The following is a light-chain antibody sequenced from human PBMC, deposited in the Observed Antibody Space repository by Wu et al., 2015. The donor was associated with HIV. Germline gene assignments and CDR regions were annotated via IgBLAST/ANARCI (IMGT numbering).Light chain of an antibody. V-gene: IGKV1-39*01. CDR3: LQYNSYPRT. CDR2: AAS. Sequence: DIQMTQSPSSLSASVGDRVTITCRASQSISSYLNWYHQKPGKAPKLLIYAASSLQSGVPSRFSGSGSGTDFTLTISSPQPEDFATYYCLQYNSYPRTFGQGTRLEIK. CDR1: QSISSY. J-gene: IGKJ5*01.